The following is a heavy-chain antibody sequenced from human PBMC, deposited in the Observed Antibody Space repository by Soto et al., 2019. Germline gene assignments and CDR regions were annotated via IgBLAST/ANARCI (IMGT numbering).Heavy chain of an antibody. J-gene: IGHJ4*02. D-gene: IGHD5-12*01. Sequence: QVQLVQSGAEVKKPGSSVKVSCKASGGTFSSYAISWVRQAPGQGLEWMGGIIPIFGTANYAQKFQGRVTITADESTRTAYMELSSLRSEDTAVYYCARVPYCGYDYPHYFDYWGQGTLVTVSS. CDR2: IIPIFGTA. CDR1: GGTFSSYA. CDR3: ARVPYCGYDYPHYFDY. V-gene: IGHV1-69*01.